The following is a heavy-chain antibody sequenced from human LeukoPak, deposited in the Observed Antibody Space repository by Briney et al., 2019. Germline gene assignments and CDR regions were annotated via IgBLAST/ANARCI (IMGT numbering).Heavy chain of an antibody. Sequence: SVKVSCKVSGYTLTELSMHWVRQAPGKGLEWMGGFDPEDGETIYAQKFQGRVTMTEDTSTDTAYMELSSLRSEDTAVYYCATTSYSSGWYSYFDYWGQGTLVTVSS. D-gene: IGHD6-19*01. CDR2: FDPEDGET. CDR1: GYTLTELS. CDR3: ATTSYSSGWYSYFDY. J-gene: IGHJ4*02. V-gene: IGHV1-24*01.